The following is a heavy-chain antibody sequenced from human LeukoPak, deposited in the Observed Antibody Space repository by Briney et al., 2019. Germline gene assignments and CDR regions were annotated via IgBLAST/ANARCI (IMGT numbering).Heavy chain of an antibody. D-gene: IGHD2-2*01. J-gene: IGHJ6*02. Sequence: GGSMRLSWAASRFTSSSYWMSWVRQAPGKVLEWVANIKQDGSKKYYVDSVKGRFTISRDTAKNSLYLQMNSMRAEDTAVYYCARDRYCSSTSCYPDYGMDVWGQGTTVTVSS. CDR3: ARDRYCSSTSCYPDYGMDV. CDR1: RFTSSSYW. CDR2: IKQDGSKK. V-gene: IGHV3-7*01.